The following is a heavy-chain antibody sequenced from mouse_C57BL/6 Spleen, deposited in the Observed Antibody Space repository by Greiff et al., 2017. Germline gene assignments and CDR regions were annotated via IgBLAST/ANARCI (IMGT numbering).Heavy chain of an antibody. J-gene: IGHJ3*01. CDR1: GFTFSSYG. Sequence: VQLQQSGGDLVKPGGSLKLSCAASGFTFSSYGMSWVRQTPDKRLEWVATISSGGSYTYYPDSVKGRFTISRDNAKNTLYLQMSSLKSEDTAMYYCARQGESVAYWGQGTLVTVSA. CDR3: ARQGESVAY. V-gene: IGHV5-6*01. CDR2: ISSGGSYT.